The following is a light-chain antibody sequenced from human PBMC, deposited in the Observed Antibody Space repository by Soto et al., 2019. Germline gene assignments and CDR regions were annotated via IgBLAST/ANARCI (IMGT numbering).Light chain of an antibody. V-gene: IGKV3-15*01. Sequence: EIVMTQSPATLSLSPGERAALSCRASQGISSELAWYQQKPGQPPRLRIYGASTRATGVPARFTGSGSGSDFTRTISGLHSEDFAVEDCQQGHNWPLTFGQGTRLE. CDR2: GAS. CDR3: QQGHNWPLT. CDR1: QGISSE. J-gene: IGKJ2*01.